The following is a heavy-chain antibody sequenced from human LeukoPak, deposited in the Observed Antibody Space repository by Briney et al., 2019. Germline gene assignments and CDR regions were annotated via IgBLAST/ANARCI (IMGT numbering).Heavy chain of an antibody. D-gene: IGHD3-22*01. CDR2: IIPIFGTA. V-gene: IGHV1-69*01. CDR1: GGTFSSYA. J-gene: IGHJ3*02. CDR3: ARDLLRALSGYIPAYAFDI. Sequence: GSSAKVSCKASGGTFSSYAISWVRQAPGQGLEWMGGIIPIFGTANYAQKFQGRVTITADESTSTAYMELSSLRSEDTAVYYCARDLLRALSGYIPAYAFDIWGQGTMVTVSS.